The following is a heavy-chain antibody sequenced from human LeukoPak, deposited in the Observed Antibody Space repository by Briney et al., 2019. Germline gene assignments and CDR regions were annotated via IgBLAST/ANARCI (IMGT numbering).Heavy chain of an antibody. CDR3: AKDGPGCSSTSCYDEADAFDI. Sequence: GGSLRLSCAASGFTFSSYGMHWVRQAPGKGLEWVAVISYDGSNKYYADSVKGRFTISRDNSKNTLYLQMNSLRAEDTAVYYCAKDGPGCSSTSCYDEADAFDIWGQGTMVTVSS. D-gene: IGHD2-2*01. CDR1: GFTFSSYG. V-gene: IGHV3-30*18. CDR2: ISYDGSNK. J-gene: IGHJ3*02.